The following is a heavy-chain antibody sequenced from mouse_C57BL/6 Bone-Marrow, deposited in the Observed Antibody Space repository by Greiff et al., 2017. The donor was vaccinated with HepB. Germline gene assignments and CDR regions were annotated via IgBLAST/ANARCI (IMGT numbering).Heavy chain of an antibody. Sequence: VQLQQPGAELVKPGASVKLSCKASGYTFTSYWMQWVKQRPGQGLEWIGEIDPSDSYTNYNQKFKGKATLTVDTSSSTAYMQLSSLTSEDSAVYFCAREPYYYGSSPWDYWGQGTSVTVSS. CDR3: AREPYYYGSSPWDY. CDR1: GYTFTSYW. CDR2: IDPSDSYT. D-gene: IGHD1-1*01. V-gene: IGHV1-50*01. J-gene: IGHJ4*01.